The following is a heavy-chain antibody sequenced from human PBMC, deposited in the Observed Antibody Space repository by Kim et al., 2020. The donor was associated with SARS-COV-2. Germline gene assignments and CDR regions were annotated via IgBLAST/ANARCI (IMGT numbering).Heavy chain of an antibody. D-gene: IGHD5-12*01. CDR2: IYHSGST. V-gene: IGHV4-38-2*02. CDR1: GYSISSGYY. J-gene: IGHJ2*01. CDR3: ARADSGYLRFSWYCDL. Sequence: SETLSLTCTVSGYSISSGYYWGWIRQPPGKGLEWIGSIYHSGSTYYNPSLKSRVTISVDTSKNQFSLKLSAVTAADTAVYYCARADSGYLRFSWYCDLWGRGTLVTVSS.